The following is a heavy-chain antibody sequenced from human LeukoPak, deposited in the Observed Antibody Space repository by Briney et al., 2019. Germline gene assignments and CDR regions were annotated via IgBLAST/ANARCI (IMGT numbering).Heavy chain of an antibody. Sequence: PGGSLRLSCAASGFTFSTYSMNWVRQAPGKGLEWISSISSSSSYIYYADSVKGRFTISRDNAKNSLYLQMNSLRAEDTAVYYCASTARGRYGDYLGYWGQGTLVTVSS. J-gene: IGHJ4*02. D-gene: IGHD4-17*01. CDR3: ASTARGRYGDYLGY. CDR2: ISSSSSYI. CDR1: GFTFSTYS. V-gene: IGHV3-21*01.